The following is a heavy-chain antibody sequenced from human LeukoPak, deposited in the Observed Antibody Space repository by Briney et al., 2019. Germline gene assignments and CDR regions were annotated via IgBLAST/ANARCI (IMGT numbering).Heavy chain of an antibody. CDR2: INDGGST. CDR1: GFTFRPYW. J-gene: IGHJ4*02. Sequence: GGSLRLSCAASGFTFRPYWMHWVRQAPGKGLVWVSRINDGGSTSYADSVKGRFIISRDNAKNTLYLQMNSLRAEDTAVYYCARDRGYSYEIWGQGTLVTVSS. D-gene: IGHD5-18*01. CDR3: ARDRGYSYEI. V-gene: IGHV3-74*01.